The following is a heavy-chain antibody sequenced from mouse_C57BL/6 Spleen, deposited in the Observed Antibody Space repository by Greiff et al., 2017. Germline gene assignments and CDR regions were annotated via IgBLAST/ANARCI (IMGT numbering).Heavy chain of an antibody. CDR3: AKSLRRRNAMDY. CDR2: ISSGSSTI. CDR1: GFTFSDYG. D-gene: IGHD2-12*01. V-gene: IGHV5-17*01. Sequence: EVQRVESGGGLVKPGGSLKLSCAASGFTFSDYGMHWVRQAPEKGLEWVAYISSGSSTIYYADTAKGRFTISRDNAKNTLFLQMTSLRSEDTAMYYCAKSLRRRNAMDYWGQGTSVTVSS. J-gene: IGHJ4*01.